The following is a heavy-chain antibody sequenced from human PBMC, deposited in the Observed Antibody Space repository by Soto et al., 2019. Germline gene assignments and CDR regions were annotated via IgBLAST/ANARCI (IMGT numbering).Heavy chain of an antibody. CDR2: ISSSSSTI. CDR1: GFTFSSYS. J-gene: IGHJ4*02. V-gene: IGHV3-48*02. D-gene: IGHD1-26*01. Sequence: LRLSCAASGFTFSSYSMNWVRQAPGKGLEWVSYISSSSSTIYYADSVKGRFTISRDNAKNSLYLQMNSLRDEDTAVYYCARDFGGSYLTAYCYWGQGTLVTVSS. CDR3: ARDFGGSYLTAYCY.